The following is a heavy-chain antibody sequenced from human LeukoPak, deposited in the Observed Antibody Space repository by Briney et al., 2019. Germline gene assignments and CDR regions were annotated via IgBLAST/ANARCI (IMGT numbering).Heavy chain of an antibody. CDR3: ARGVGATNVGY. CDR2: INPNSGGT. V-gene: IGHV1-2*02. CDR1: GYTFTGYY. J-gene: IGHJ4*02. D-gene: IGHD1-26*01. Sequence: GESLKISCKGSGYTFTGYYMHWVRQAPGQGLEWMGWINPNSGGTNYAQKFQGRVTMTRDTSISTAYMELSRLRSDDTAVYHCARGVGATNVGYWGQGTLVTVSS.